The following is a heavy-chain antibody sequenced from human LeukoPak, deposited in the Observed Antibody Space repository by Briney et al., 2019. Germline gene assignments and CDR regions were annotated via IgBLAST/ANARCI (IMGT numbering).Heavy chain of an antibody. V-gene: IGHV1-2*04. CDR1: GYTFTGYY. Sequence: ASVTVSCTASGYTFTGYYMHWVRQAPGQGLEWMGWINPNSGGTNYAQKFQGWVTMTRDTSISTAYMELSRLRSDDTAVYYCARDRITMVRGVSGFQHWGQGTLVTVSS. CDR3: ARDRITMVRGVSGFQH. CDR2: INPNSGGT. J-gene: IGHJ1*01. D-gene: IGHD3-10*01.